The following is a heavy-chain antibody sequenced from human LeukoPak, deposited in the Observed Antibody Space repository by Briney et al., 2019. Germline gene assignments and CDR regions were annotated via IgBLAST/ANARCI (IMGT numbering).Heavy chain of an antibody. D-gene: IGHD6-19*01. CDR2: INHSGST. J-gene: IGHJ6*03. CDR1: GGSFSGYY. CDR3: ARVGSLDGSGWYFYYYYYMDV. V-gene: IGHV4-34*01. Sequence: PSETLSLTCAVYGGSFSGYYWSWIRQPPGKGLEWIGEINHSGSTNYSPSLKSRVTISVDTSKNQFSLKLSSVTAADTAVYYCARVGSLDGSGWYFYYYYYMDVWGKGTTVTVSS.